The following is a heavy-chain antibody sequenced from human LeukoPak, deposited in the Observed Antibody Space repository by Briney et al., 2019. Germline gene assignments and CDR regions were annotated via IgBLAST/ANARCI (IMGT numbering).Heavy chain of an antibody. Sequence: ASVKVSCKVSGYTLTELSMHWVRQAPGKGLEWMGGFDPEDGETIYAQKFQGRVTMTEDTSTDTAYMELSSLRSEDTAVYYCATSSPQYCSSTSCYRSPRRYFDYWSQGTLVTVSS. J-gene: IGHJ4*02. CDR3: ATSSPQYCSSTSCYRSPRRYFDY. CDR2: FDPEDGET. CDR1: GYTLTELS. V-gene: IGHV1-24*01. D-gene: IGHD2-2*01.